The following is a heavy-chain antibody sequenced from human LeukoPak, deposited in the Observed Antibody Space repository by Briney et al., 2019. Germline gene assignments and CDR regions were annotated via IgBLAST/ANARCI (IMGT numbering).Heavy chain of an antibody. CDR1: GGTFSSYA. V-gene: IGHV1-69*04. CDR2: IIPILGIA. CDR3: AREYYYYDSSGIPDY. J-gene: IGHJ4*02. D-gene: IGHD3-22*01. Sequence: SVKVSCKASGGTFSSYAIRWVRQAPGQGLEWMGRIIPILGIANYAQKFQGRVTITADKSTSTAYMELSSLRSEDTAVYYCAREYYYYDSSGIPDYWGQGTLVTVSS.